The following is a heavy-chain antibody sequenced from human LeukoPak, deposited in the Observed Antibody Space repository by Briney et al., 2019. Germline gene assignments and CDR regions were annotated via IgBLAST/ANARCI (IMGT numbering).Heavy chain of an antibody. D-gene: IGHD2-15*01. Sequence: ASVKVSCKASGYTFTGYYMHWVRQAPVQGLEWMGWINPNSGGTNYAQKFQGRVTMTRDTSISTAYMELSRLRSDDTAVYYCARDHRRYCSGGSCYGYWGQGTLVTVSS. CDR1: GYTFTGYY. CDR3: ARDHRRYCSGGSCYGY. V-gene: IGHV1-2*02. J-gene: IGHJ4*02. CDR2: INPNSGGT.